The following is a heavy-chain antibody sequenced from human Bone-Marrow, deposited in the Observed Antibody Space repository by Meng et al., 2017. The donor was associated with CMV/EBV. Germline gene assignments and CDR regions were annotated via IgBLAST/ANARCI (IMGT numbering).Heavy chain of an antibody. CDR1: GYTFTSYG. J-gene: IGHJ5*02. CDR2: ISAYNGNT. V-gene: IGHV1-18*01. Sequence: ASVKVSCKASGYTFTSYGISWVRQAPGQGLEWMGWISAYNGNTNYAQKFQGRVTITADKSTSTAYMELSSLRSEDTAVYYCARRYNWNDRFDPWGQGTLVTVSS. D-gene: IGHD1-1*01. CDR3: ARRYNWNDRFDP.